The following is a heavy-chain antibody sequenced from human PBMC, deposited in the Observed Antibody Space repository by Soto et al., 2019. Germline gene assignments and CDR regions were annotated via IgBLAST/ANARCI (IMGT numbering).Heavy chain of an antibody. CDR3: AKNPGYYYDSTGYHSDY. V-gene: IGHV3-23*01. D-gene: IGHD3-22*01. CDR1: EFTFSNYA. J-gene: IGHJ4*02. CDR2: ISYGGGTT. Sequence: EVQLLESGGGLVQPGGSLRLSCAASEFTFSNYAMRWVRQAPGKGLEWVSAISYGGGTTYYADSVKGRFTISRDSSKNTLYLQMNSLRAEDTAVYYCAKNPGYYYDSTGYHSDYWGQGTLVTVYS.